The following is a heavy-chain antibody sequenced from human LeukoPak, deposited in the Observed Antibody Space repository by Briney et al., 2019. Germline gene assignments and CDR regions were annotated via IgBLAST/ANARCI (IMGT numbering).Heavy chain of an antibody. D-gene: IGHD6-13*01. V-gene: IGHV4-38-2*02. Sequence: SETLSLTCTVSGYSISTGYYWGWIRQPPGKGLEWIGSMYHSGSTNYNPSLKSRVTISVDTSKNQFSLKLSSVTAADTAVYYCASAAAGRHHWFDPWGQGTLVTVSS. CDR1: GYSISTGYY. J-gene: IGHJ5*02. CDR3: ASAAAGRHHWFDP. CDR2: MYHSGST.